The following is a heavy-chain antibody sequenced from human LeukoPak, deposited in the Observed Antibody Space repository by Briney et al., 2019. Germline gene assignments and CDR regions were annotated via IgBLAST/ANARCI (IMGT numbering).Heavy chain of an antibody. D-gene: IGHD3-10*01. Sequence: PSETLSLTCTVSGGSISSYYWSWIRQPAGKGLEWIGRIYTSGSTNYNPSLKSRVTMSVDTSKNQFSLKLSSVTAADTAVYYCARDGIDYYGSGSYNRNWFDPWGQGTLVTVSS. J-gene: IGHJ5*02. CDR3: ARDGIDYYGSGSYNRNWFDP. CDR2: IYTSGST. CDR1: GGSISSYY. V-gene: IGHV4-4*07.